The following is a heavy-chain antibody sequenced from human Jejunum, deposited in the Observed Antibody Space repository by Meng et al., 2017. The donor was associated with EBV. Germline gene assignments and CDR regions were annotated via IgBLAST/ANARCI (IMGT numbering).Heavy chain of an antibody. CDR1: GAPDTSDTNN. CDR3: AYYLSGRGGVGS. J-gene: IGHJ4*02. D-gene: IGHD1-26*01. Sequence: QEPAHDHGRLPAPCSPPSTGSGAPDTSDTNNWSWFRQPQGKGLDWIGYIYNGGSTNYLPSLRTRVTISMNPSKNQFSRKRSSVTAADPAIYYCAYYLSGRGGVGSWGQGTLVTVSS. CDR2: IYNGGST. V-gene: IGHV4-61*01.